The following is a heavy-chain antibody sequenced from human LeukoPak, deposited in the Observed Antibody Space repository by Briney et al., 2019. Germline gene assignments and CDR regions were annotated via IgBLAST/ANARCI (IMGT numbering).Heavy chain of an antibody. CDR3: ARLSNYYDSSGYNLGFDY. CDR1: GGSIINNNW. V-gene: IGHV4-4*02. Sequence: SETLSLTSAVSGGSIINNNWWSWVRQPPGKGLEWIGEIYHSGSTKYNPSLKSRLTISIDTSKNQFSLKLSSVTAADTAVYYCARLSNYYDSSGYNLGFDYWGQGTLVTVSS. D-gene: IGHD3-22*01. CDR2: IYHSGST. J-gene: IGHJ4*02.